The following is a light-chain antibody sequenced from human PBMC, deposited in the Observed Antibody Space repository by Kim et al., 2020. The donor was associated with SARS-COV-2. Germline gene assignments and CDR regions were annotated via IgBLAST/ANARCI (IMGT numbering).Light chain of an antibody. J-gene: IGLJ2*01. CDR2: GKY. Sequence: SSELTQDPAVSVALGQTVKITCQGDSLRTYYASWYQQKPGQAPILVIFGKYNRPSGIPDRFSGSSSGNTASLTITGAQAEDEADYYCNSRDRSPNHVIFG. CDR3: NSRDRSPNHVI. V-gene: IGLV3-19*01. CDR1: SLRTYY.